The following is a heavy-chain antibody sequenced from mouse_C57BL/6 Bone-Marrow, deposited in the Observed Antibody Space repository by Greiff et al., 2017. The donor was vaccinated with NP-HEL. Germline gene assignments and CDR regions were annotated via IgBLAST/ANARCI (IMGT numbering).Heavy chain of an antibody. CDR1: GYAFSSSW. J-gene: IGHJ4*01. CDR2: IYPGDGDT. V-gene: IGHV1-82*01. D-gene: IGHD1-1*01. CDR3: ARNYYGSSYNAMDY. Sequence: QVHVKQPGPELVKPGASVKISCKASGYAFSSSWMNWVKQRPGKGLEWIGRIYPGDGDTNYNGKFKGKATLTADKSSSTAYMQLSSLTSEDSAVYFCARNYYGSSYNAMDYWGQGTSVTVSS.